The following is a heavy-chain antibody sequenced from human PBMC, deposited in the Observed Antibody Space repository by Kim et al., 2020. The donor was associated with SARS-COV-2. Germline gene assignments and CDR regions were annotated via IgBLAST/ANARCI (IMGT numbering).Heavy chain of an antibody. D-gene: IGHD3-9*01. CDR3: ARAPALRYFDLTYYYYGMVV. V-gene: IGHV4-31*03. CDR1: GGSISSCGYY. Sequence: SETLSLTCTVSGGSISSCGYYWSWIRQHPGKGLEWIGYIYYSGSTYYNPSLKSGVTISVDTSKNQFSLKLSSVTAADTAVYYCARAPALRYFDLTYYYYGMVVWGRGTTVTVSS. CDR2: IYYSGST. J-gene: IGHJ6*02.